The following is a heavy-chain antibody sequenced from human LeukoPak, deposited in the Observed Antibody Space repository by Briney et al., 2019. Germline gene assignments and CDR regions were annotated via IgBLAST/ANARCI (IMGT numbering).Heavy chain of an antibody. J-gene: IGHJ4*02. Sequence: PGGSLRLSCAASGFTFSGSAMHWVRQAPGKGLQWVAVISYDGNNKYYADSVKGRFTISRDNSENTLYLQMNSLRAEDTAVYYCARALEKYYFDYWGQGTLVTVSS. CDR3: ARALEKYYFDY. V-gene: IGHV3-30*04. CDR2: ISYDGNNK. CDR1: GFTFSGSA. D-gene: IGHD5-24*01.